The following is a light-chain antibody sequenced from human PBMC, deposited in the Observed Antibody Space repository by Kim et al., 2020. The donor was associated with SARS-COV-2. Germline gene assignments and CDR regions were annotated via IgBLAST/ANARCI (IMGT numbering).Light chain of an antibody. CDR3: QAWDSSTVVV. V-gene: IGLV3-1*01. CDR2: QDS. J-gene: IGLJ2*01. CDR1: KLGDKY. Sequence: ELTQPPSVSVSPGQTASITCSGDKLGDKYACWYQQKPGQSPVLVIYQDSKRPSGIPERFSGSNSGNTATLTISGTQAMDEADYYCQAWDSSTVVVFGGGTQLTVL.